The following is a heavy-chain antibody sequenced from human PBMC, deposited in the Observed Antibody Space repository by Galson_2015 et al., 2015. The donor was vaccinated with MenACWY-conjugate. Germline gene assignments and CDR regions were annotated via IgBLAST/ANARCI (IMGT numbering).Heavy chain of an antibody. J-gene: IGHJ4*02. CDR1: GFTFSSYA. D-gene: IGHD3-16*01. V-gene: IGHV3-23*01. CDR2: IRDSGCST. Sequence: SLRLSCAASGFTFSSYAMSWVRQAPGKGLEWVSAIRDSGCSTYYADSVKGRFTISRDNSKNTLYLQMNSLRAEDTAVYYCATGRVSSAIACYSGQRAPLTVSS. CDR3: ATGRVSSAIACY.